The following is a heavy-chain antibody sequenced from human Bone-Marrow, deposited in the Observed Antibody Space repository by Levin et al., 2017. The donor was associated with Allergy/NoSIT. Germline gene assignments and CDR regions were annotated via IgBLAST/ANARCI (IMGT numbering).Heavy chain of an antibody. J-gene: IGHJ4*02. Sequence: GGSLRLSCTASGFTFGDYAMSWFRRPPGKGLEWVAFISSTAYGGTTEYAASVKCRLTISRDDSKSIAYLQMNSLQTEETGVYYCSRDDLRHGQYFDYWGQGTPVTVSS. CDR1: GFTFGDYA. V-gene: IGHV3-49*03. CDR3: SRDDLRHGQYFDY. CDR2: ISSTAYGGTT. D-gene: IGHD4-17*01.